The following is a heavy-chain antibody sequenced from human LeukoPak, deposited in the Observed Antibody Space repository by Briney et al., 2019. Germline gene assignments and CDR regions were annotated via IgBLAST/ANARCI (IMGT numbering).Heavy chain of an antibody. V-gene: IGHV3-53*05. J-gene: IGHJ3*02. CDR3: ARERVGTTRDTFDI. D-gene: IGHD4-17*01. Sequence: GSLKLSCSASGISVTDSYTSWIRQAPGKGLEWVSVLYSGGSSRYYTESVKGRFTITGDNTENTLYLQMNNVRPEDTAVYFCARERVGTTRDTFDIWGQGTTVIVSS. CDR1: GISVTDSY. CDR2: LYSGGSSR.